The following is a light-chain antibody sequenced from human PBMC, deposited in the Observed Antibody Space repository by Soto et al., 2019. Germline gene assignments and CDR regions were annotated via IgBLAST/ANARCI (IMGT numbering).Light chain of an antibody. CDR2: GAS. Sequence: EIVMTQSPATLSVSPGERATLSCRASQSVSSNLAWYQQKPGQAPRLLIYGASTRATGIQARFSGSGSGTEFTLTISSLLSEDFAVYYCQQYNNWPITFGQGTRLEIK. J-gene: IGKJ5*01. V-gene: IGKV3-15*01. CDR3: QQYNNWPIT. CDR1: QSVSSN.